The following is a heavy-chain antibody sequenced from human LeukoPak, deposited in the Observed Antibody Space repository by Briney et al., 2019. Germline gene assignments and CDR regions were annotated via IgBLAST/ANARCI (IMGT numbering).Heavy chain of an antibody. D-gene: IGHD1-26*01. V-gene: IGHV3-7*03. CDR2: IRQDGIEK. CDR3: ARDRKSGSEDY. Sequence: PGGSLILSCAASGFSFSTYWMSWVRQAPGRGLEWVATIRQDGIEKLYVDSVKGRFTISRDNAKNSLYLQMNSLRAEDTAVYYCARDRKSGSEDYWGQGTLVTVSS. J-gene: IGHJ4*02. CDR1: GFSFSTYW.